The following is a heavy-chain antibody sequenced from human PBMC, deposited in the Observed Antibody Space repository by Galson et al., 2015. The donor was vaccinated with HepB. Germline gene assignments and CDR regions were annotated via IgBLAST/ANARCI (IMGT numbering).Heavy chain of an antibody. V-gene: IGHV3-7*03. Sequence: SLRLSCAASGFTFSSYWMSWVRQAPGKGLEWVANIKQDGSEKYYVDSVKGRFTISRDNAKNSLYLQMNSLRAEDTAMYYCAREGALEMATYDYYYYGMDVWGQGTTVTVSS. CDR3: AREGALEMATYDYYYYGMDV. J-gene: IGHJ6*02. CDR2: IKQDGSEK. CDR1: GFTFSSYW. D-gene: IGHD5-24*01.